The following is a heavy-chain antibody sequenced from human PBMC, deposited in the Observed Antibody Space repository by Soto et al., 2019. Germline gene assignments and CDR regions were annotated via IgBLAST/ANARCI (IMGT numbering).Heavy chain of an antibody. CDR1: GDSISSGSYY. J-gene: IGHJ4*02. V-gene: IGHV4-31*03. D-gene: IGHD5-12*01. Sequence: QVQLQESGPGLVKPSQTLSLICTVSGDSISSGSYYWSWIRQHPGKGLEWIGYIYFRGNTYYIPSLKSRATISVDKSKNQFSLKLTSVIAADTGVYFCARNPWRVARFDYWGQGILVTVSS. CDR2: IYFRGNT. CDR3: ARNPWRVARFDY.